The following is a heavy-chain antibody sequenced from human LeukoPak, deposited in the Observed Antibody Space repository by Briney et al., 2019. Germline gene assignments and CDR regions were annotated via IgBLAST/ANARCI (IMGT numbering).Heavy chain of an antibody. CDR1: GDTFSSYA. D-gene: IGHD1-14*01. V-gene: IGHV1-69*06. CDR3: ARVPYQPDAFDI. Sequence: ASVKVSCKASGDTFSSYAISWVRQAPGQGLEWMGGIIPIFGTANYAQKFQGRVTITADKSTSTAYMELSSLRSEDTAVYYCARVPYQPDAFDIWGQGTMVTVSS. CDR2: IIPIFGTA. J-gene: IGHJ3*02.